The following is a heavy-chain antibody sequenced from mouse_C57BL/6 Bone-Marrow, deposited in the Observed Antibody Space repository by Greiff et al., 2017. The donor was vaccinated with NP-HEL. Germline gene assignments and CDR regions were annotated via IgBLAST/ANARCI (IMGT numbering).Heavy chain of an antibody. Sequence: QVQLQQPGTELVKPGASVKLSCKASGYTFTSYWMHWVKQRPGQGLEWIGWIYPGSGNTKYNEKFKGKATLTADTSSSTAYMQLSSLTSEDSAVYYCARPLYYSPAWFAYWGQGTLVTVSA. D-gene: IGHD2-12*01. J-gene: IGHJ3*01. V-gene: IGHV1-66*01. CDR1: GYTFTSYW. CDR3: ARPLYYSPAWFAY. CDR2: IYPGSGNT.